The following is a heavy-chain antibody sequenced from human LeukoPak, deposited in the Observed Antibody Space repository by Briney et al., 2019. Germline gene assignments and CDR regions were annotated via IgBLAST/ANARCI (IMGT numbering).Heavy chain of an antibody. CDR3: ARAGTTVANFDY. V-gene: IGHV3-30-3*01. CDR2: ISYDGSNK. D-gene: IGHD4-23*01. CDR1: GFTFSSYA. Sequence: GGSLRLSCAPSGFTFSSYAMHWVRQAPGKGLEWVAVISYDGSNKYYADSVKGRFTISRDNSKNTLYLQMNSLRAEDTAVYYCARAGTTVANFDYWGQGTLVTVSS. J-gene: IGHJ4*02.